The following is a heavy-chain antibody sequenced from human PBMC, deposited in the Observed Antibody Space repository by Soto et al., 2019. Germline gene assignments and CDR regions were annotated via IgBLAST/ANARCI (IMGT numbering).Heavy chain of an antibody. Sequence: TLSHTCPFSCDSISSSNYFLGLLRQPPGKGLEWIGTIFYSGSTYYNPSLKSRVTISVDTSKNQFSLRLISVTAADTALYYCARRYGWLYFEYWGQGSLVTVSS. CDR2: IFYSGST. CDR1: CDSISSSNYF. CDR3: ARRYGWLYFEY. D-gene: IGHD6-19*01. J-gene: IGHJ4*02. V-gene: IGHV4-39*01.